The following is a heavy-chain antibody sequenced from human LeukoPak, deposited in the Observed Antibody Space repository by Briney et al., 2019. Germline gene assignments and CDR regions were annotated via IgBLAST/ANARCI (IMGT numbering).Heavy chain of an antibody. Sequence: GGSLRLSCAASGITFSNYAMNWVRQAPGKGLAWVSSISGSGVTTYYADSVKGRFTISRDISKNTLYLQMDSLRAEDTAIYYCARDWKTNSFDYWGQGTLVTVSS. CDR1: GITFSNYA. CDR3: ARDWKTNSFDY. J-gene: IGHJ4*02. CDR2: ISGSGVTT. D-gene: IGHD1-1*01. V-gene: IGHV3-23*01.